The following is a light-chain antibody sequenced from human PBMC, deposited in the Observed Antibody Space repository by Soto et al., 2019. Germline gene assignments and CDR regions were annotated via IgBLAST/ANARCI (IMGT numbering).Light chain of an antibody. Sequence: VMTQSPATLSVSPGERATLSCRASQSINNNLAWYQQKPGQAPRLLIYGASSRATGIPDRFSGSGSGTDFTLTISRLEPEDFAVYYCQKYVSSPRTFGQGTKVDIK. CDR3: QKYVSSPRT. V-gene: IGKV3-20*01. CDR2: GAS. J-gene: IGKJ1*01. CDR1: QSINNN.